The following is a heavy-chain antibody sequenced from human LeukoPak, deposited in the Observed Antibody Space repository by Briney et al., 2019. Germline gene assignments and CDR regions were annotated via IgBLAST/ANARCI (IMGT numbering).Heavy chain of an antibody. D-gene: IGHD6-19*01. Sequence: GASVKVSCKASGYTFTGYYMHWVRQAPGQGLEWMGRINPNSGGTNYAQKFQGRVTMTRDTSISTAYMELSRLRSDDTDVYYCADIAVAGDFDYWGQGTLVTVSS. CDR3: ADIAVAGDFDY. V-gene: IGHV1-2*05. CDR2: INPNSGGT. J-gene: IGHJ4*02. CDR1: GYTFTGYY.